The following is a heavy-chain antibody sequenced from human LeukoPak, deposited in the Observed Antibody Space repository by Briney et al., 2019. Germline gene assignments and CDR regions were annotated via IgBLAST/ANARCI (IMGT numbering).Heavy chain of an antibody. Sequence: GGSLRLSCAASGFTFTRYDMHWVRQAPGKGLEWVANINPDGTVKFYVGSVKGRFTISRDNAKNSLYLQMNSLRVEETAVYYCLMFGSSGSWGQGTLVTVSS. J-gene: IGHJ5*02. V-gene: IGHV3-7*05. CDR1: GFTFTRYD. CDR3: LMFGSSGS. D-gene: IGHD3/OR15-3a*01. CDR2: INPDGTVK.